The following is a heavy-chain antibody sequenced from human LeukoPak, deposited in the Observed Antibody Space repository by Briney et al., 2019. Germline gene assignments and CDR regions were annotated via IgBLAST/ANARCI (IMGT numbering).Heavy chain of an antibody. V-gene: IGHV1-18*01. CDR3: ARVETMYDFWSGYYPSKLYYFDY. J-gene: IGHJ4*02. CDR2: ISAYNGNT. CDR1: GYTFTSYG. D-gene: IGHD3-3*01. Sequence: ASVKVSCKASGYTFTSYGVSRVRQAPGQGLEWMGWISAYNGNTNYAQKLQGRVTMTTDTSTSTAYMELRSLRSDDTAVYYCARVETMYDFWSGYYPSKLYYFDYWGQGTLVTVSS.